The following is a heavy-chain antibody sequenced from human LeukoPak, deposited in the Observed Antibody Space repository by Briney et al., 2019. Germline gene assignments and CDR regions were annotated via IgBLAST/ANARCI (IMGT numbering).Heavy chain of an antibody. Sequence: ASVKVSCKASGYTFTSYAMNWVRQAPGQGLEWMGWINTNTGNPTYAQGFTGRFVFSLDTSVSTAYLQISSLKAEDTAVYYCARGTEPLYDFWSGYYYYYGMDVWGQGTTATVSS. J-gene: IGHJ6*02. D-gene: IGHD3-3*01. V-gene: IGHV7-4-1*02. CDR2: INTNTGNP. CDR1: GYTFTSYA. CDR3: ARGTEPLYDFWSGYYYYYGMDV.